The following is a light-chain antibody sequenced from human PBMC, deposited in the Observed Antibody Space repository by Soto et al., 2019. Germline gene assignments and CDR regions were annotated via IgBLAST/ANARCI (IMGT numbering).Light chain of an antibody. Sequence: DIQMTKSPPSLSASVGDRVTIICRASEGINIYLAWFQQKPGKAPKSLIYGATSLQRGVPSRFRGSGGDTDFSLTISSLKPEDTETYYCQQYQRYPPSFGGGTKVDIK. J-gene: IGKJ4*01. V-gene: IGKV1-16*01. CDR1: EGINIY. CDR2: GAT. CDR3: QQYQRYPPS.